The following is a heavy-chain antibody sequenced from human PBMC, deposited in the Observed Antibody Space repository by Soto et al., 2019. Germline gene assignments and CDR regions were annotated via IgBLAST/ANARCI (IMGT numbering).Heavy chain of an antibody. CDR3: AGGDYYHSSGYYFYYYTMDV. Sequence: SETLSLTCTVSGGSISSSSYYWGWIRQPPGKGLEWIGNVYYGGSTYYNPSLKSRVTISVETSKSQFSLKLSSVTAADTAVYYCAGGDYYHSSGYYFYYYTMDVWLQGTTVTVSS. D-gene: IGHD3-22*01. CDR1: GGSISSSSYY. V-gene: IGHV4-39*01. J-gene: IGHJ6*02. CDR2: VYYGGST.